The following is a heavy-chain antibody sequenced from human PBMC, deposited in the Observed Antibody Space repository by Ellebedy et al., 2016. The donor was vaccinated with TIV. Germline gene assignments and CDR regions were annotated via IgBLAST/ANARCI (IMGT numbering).Heavy chain of an antibody. V-gene: IGHV5-51*01. CDR3: ARPAERFGELFDNWFDP. J-gene: IGHJ5*02. Sequence: GESLKISCKGSGYSFTSYWIGWVRQMPGKGLEWMGILYPGDSDTRYSPSFQGQVTISADKSISTAYLQWSSLKAADTAMYYCARPAERFGELFDNWFDPWGQGTLVTVSS. CDR1: GYSFTSYW. D-gene: IGHD3-10*01. CDR2: LYPGDSDT.